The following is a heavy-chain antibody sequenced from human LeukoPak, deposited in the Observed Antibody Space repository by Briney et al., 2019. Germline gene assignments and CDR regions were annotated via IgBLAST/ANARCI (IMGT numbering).Heavy chain of an antibody. CDR2: IYPGDPDT. CDR3: ARRVDSYWFFGY. V-gene: IGHV5-51*01. CDR1: GYSFTSYW. Sequence: GGSLKISCKGSGYSFTSYWIGWVPQMPGKGLEWMGVIYPGDPDTRYIPSFQGQVTISADKSINTAYLQWTSLKASDTAMYYCARRVDSYWFFGYWGQGTLVTVSS. J-gene: IGHJ4*02. D-gene: IGHD1-26*01.